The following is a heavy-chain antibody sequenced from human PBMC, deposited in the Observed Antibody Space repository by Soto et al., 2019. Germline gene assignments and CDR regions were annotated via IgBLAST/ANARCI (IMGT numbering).Heavy chain of an antibody. J-gene: IGHJ3*02. D-gene: IGHD1-20*01. CDR2: MNEDAKSK. CDR3: AAYNTSRHAAFDI. V-gene: IGHV3-7*01. Sequence: GGSLRLSCEVSGFTFKTYWISWVRQAPGKGLEWLANMNEDAKSKYYVDSVKGRFTVLGDSAANSLFLKMASLRAEDTAVYFCAAYNTSRHAAFDIWGRGTLVTVSS. CDR1: GFTFKTYW.